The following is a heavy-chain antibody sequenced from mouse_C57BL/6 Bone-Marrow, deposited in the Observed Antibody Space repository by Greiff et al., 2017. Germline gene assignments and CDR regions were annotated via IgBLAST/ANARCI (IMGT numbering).Heavy chain of an antibody. Sequence: VQLQQSGAELARPGASVKLSCKASGYTFTSYGISWVKQRTGQGLEWIGEIYPRSGNTYYNEKFKGKATLTADKSSSTAYMELRSLTSEDSAVYFCARAHGLSWFAYWGQGTLVTVSA. D-gene: IGHD6-2*01. J-gene: IGHJ3*01. CDR3: ARAHGLSWFAY. CDR2: IYPRSGNT. V-gene: IGHV1-81*01. CDR1: GYTFTSYG.